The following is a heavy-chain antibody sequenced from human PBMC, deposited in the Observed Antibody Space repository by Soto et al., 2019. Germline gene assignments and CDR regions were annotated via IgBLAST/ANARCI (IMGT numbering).Heavy chain of an antibody. CDR2: IYYSGST. CDR1: GGSISSGDYY. J-gene: IGHJ5*02. Sequence: KTSETLSLTCTVSGGSISSGDYYLSWIRQPPGKGLEWIGYIYYSGSTYYNPSLKSRVTISVDTSKNQFSLKLSSVTAADTAVYYCARDRSYCSSTSCYNWFEPWGEGTLVTVSS. CDR3: ARDRSYCSSTSCYNWFEP. V-gene: IGHV4-30-4*01. D-gene: IGHD2-2*01.